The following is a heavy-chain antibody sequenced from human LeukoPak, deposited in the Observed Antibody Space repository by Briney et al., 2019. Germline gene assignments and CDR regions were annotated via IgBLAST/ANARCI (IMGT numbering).Heavy chain of an antibody. D-gene: IGHD6-6*01. CDR1: GGSISSYY. Sequence: PSETLSLTCTVSGGSISSYYWSWIRQPPGKGLEWIGYIHYSGSTYYNPSLKSRVTISVDTSKNQFSLKLSSVTAADTAVYFCARDPSSYYYGMDVWGQGTTVTVSS. CDR2: IHYSGST. V-gene: IGHV4-59*01. J-gene: IGHJ6*02. CDR3: ARDPSSYYYGMDV.